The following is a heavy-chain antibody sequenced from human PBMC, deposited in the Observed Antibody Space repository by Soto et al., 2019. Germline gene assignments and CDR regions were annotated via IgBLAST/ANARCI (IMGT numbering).Heavy chain of an antibody. CDR2: IHHSGST. V-gene: IGHV4-4*02. Sequence: QVQLQESGPGLVKPSGTLSLTCTVSGASISSTSSGDWWSWVRQPPGKGLEWIGEIHHSGSTNYNPSLKSRVPMSVDKSKNQFSRRLSSVTAAATAVYYCAKMVGATLVDYWGQGTLVTVSS. D-gene: IGHD1-26*01. J-gene: IGHJ4*02. CDR1: GASISSTSSGDW. CDR3: AKMVGATLVDY.